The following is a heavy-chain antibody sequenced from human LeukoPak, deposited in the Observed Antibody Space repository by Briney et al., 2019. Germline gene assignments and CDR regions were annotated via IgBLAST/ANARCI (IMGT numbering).Heavy chain of an antibody. CDR1: GYTFTSYY. Sequence: GASVKVSCKASGYTFTSYYMHWVRQAPGQGLEWMGIINPSGGSTNYAQKFQGRVTMTRNTSISTAYMELSSLRSEDTAVYYCARSPRITIFGVVIRFDPWGQGTLVTVSS. V-gene: IGHV1-46*01. CDR2: INPSGGST. J-gene: IGHJ5*02. CDR3: ARSPRITIFGVVIRFDP. D-gene: IGHD3-3*01.